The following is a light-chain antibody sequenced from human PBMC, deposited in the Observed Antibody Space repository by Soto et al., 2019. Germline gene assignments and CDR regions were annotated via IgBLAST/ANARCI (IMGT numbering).Light chain of an antibody. Sequence: QPVLTQSPSASASLGASVKLTGTLSSGHSSYAIAWHQQQPEKGPRYLMKLSSDGSHSKGDGIPDRFSGSSSGAERYLTISSLQSEDEADYYCQTWDTGARVVFGGGPKVTVL. V-gene: IGLV4-69*01. CDR1: SGHSSYA. CDR3: QTWDTGARVV. J-gene: IGLJ2*01. CDR2: LSSDGSH.